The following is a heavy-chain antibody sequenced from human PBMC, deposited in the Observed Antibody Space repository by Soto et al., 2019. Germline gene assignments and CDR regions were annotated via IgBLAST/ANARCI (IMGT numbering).Heavy chain of an antibody. D-gene: IGHD3-10*01. CDR1: GFTFSSCA. CDR2: ISGSGGST. J-gene: IGHJ5*02. Sequence: GGSLRLSCAASGFTFSSCAMTWVRQAPGKGLEWVSGISGSGGSTYYADSVKGRFTISRDNSKNTLYLQMNSLRAEDTAVYYCAKSQNEALPRGWFDPCGQGVLVTVS. V-gene: IGHV3-23*01. CDR3: AKSQNEALPRGWFDP.